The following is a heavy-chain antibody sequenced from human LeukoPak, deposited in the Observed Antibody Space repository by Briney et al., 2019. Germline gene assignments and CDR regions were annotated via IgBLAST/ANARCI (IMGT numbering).Heavy chain of an antibody. CDR3: ARTYYYDSSGRGPFDY. V-gene: IGHV5-51*01. CDR2: GDSAT. J-gene: IGHJ4*02. D-gene: IGHD3-22*01. Sequence: GDSATRYSPSFQGQVTISADKSISTAYLQWSSLKASDAAMYYCARTYYYDSSGRGPFDYWGQGTLVTVSS.